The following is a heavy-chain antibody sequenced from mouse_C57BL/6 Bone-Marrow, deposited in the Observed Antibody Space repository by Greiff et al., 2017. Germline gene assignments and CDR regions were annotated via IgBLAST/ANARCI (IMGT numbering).Heavy chain of an antibody. J-gene: IGHJ2*01. D-gene: IGHD1-1*02. Sequence: VQLQQSGAELMKPGASVKLSCKATGYTFTGYWIEWVKQRPGHGLEWIGKILPGSGGTNYNEKFKGKATFTADTTSNTAYMQLSSLTSEDSAVYYCARRIYYYAVDYWGQGTTLTVSS. CDR2: ILPGSGGT. V-gene: IGHV1-9*01. CDR3: ARRIYYYAVDY. CDR1: GYTFTGYW.